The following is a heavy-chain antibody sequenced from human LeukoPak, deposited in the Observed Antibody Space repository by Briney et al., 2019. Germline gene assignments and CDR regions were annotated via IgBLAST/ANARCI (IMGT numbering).Heavy chain of an antibody. CDR2: INPNSGGT. CDR1: GYTFTGYY. D-gene: IGHD3-10*01. Sequence: ASVKVSCKASGYTFTGYYMHWVRQAPGQGLEWMGRINPNSGGTNYAQKFQGRVTMTRDTSISTAYMELSRLRPDDTAVYYCARGSSLSSAMVRGVIDYWGQGTLVTVSS. CDR3: ARGSSLSSAMVRGVIDY. J-gene: IGHJ4*02. V-gene: IGHV1-2*06.